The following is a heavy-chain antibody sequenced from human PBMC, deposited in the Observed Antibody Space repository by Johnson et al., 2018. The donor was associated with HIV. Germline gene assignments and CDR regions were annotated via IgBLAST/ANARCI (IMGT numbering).Heavy chain of an antibody. Sequence: VQLVESGGGVVQPGGSLRLSCAASGFTFTQYAMHWVLQAPGKGLEYVSGLSSDGRTTYYANSVKGRFTISRDNSKNTRYLQMNSLRAEDTAVYYCATKRVAAADPDDAFDIWGQGTMVTVSS. CDR3: ATKRVAAADPDDAFDI. D-gene: IGHD6-13*01. CDR2: LSSDGRTT. J-gene: IGHJ3*02. CDR1: GFTFTQYA. V-gene: IGHV3-64*01.